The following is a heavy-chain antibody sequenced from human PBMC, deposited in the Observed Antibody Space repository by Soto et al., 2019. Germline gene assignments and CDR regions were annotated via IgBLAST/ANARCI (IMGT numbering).Heavy chain of an antibody. J-gene: IGHJ4*02. Sequence: SETLSLTCTVSGGSISSYNWSWLRQPPGKGLEWIGYIYYSGSTNYNPSLKSRVTISVDTSKNQFSLKLSSVTAADTAVYYCARVQAGTSDYWGQGALVTAPQ. V-gene: IGHV4-59*01. CDR3: ARVQAGTSDY. D-gene: IGHD1-1*01. CDR2: IYYSGST. CDR1: GGSISSYN.